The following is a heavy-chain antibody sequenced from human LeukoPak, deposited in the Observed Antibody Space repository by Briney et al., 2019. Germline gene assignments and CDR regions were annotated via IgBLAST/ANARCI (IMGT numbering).Heavy chain of an antibody. CDR1: GFTFSNYG. D-gene: IGHD5-18*01. Sequence: PGGSLRLSCAPSGFTFSNYGMHWVRLAPGKGLEWVAVIPYDGANKYYADSVKGRFTISRDNSKNTLYLQMNSLRAEDTALYYCSRGSGYTYSFTGRERTKSRLDYWGQGTLVTVSS. V-gene: IGHV3-30*03. CDR2: IPYDGANK. J-gene: IGHJ4*02. CDR3: SRGSGYTYSFTGRERTKSRLDY.